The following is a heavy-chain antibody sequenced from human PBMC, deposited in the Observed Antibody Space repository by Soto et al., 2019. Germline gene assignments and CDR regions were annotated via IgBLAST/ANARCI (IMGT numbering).Heavy chain of an antibody. CDR2: IGTLSDT. J-gene: IGHJ5*02. Sequence: GGSLRLGCAGSGVGVSTLDIHGARQAPGKGLEWVSGIGTLSDTFYAASVQGRFTISRQNAKNSVYLQMNSLRAGDTAFYYCARGRSFSYDSTPPPMFDPWGQGTLVTVSS. V-gene: IGHV3-13*01. CDR3: ARGRSFSYDSTPPPMFDP. D-gene: IGHD3-10*01. CDR1: GVGVSTLD.